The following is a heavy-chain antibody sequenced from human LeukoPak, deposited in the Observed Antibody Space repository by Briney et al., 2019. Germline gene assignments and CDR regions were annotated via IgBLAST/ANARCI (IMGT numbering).Heavy chain of an antibody. V-gene: IGHV3-30*02. D-gene: IGHD2-15*01. CDR2: IRYDGSDQ. J-gene: IGHJ4*02. Sequence: PGGSLRLSCAASGFTFSSYDMHWVRQAPGKGLEWVAFIRYDGSDQYYAVSVKGRFTISRDNSKNTLSLHLNSLRSEDTAVYYCARYEYFDLWGQGTLVIVSS. CDR1: GFTFSSYD. CDR3: ARYEYFDL.